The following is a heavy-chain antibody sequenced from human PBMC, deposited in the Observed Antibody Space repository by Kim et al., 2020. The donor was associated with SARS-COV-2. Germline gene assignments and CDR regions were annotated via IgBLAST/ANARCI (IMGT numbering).Heavy chain of an antibody. CDR3: ARVKFTIYGDSSVRFDP. Sequence: SETLSLTCTVSGGSISSGDYYWSWIRQPPGKGLEWIGYIYYSGSTYYNPSLKSRVTISVDTSKNQFSLKLSSVTAADTAVYYCARVKFTIYGDSSVRFDPWGQGTLVTVSS. CDR2: IYYSGST. J-gene: IGHJ5*02. V-gene: IGHV4-30-4*01. D-gene: IGHD4-17*01. CDR1: GGSISSGDYY.